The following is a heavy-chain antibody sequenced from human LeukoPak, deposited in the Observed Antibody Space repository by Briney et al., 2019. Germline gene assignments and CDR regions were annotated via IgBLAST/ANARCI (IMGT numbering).Heavy chain of an antibody. D-gene: IGHD2-21*02. J-gene: IGHJ5*02. CDR2: IVVGSANT. V-gene: IGHV1-58*01. CDR1: GFTFASSA. Sequence: SAKVSCKASGFTFASSAVQWVRQARGQRLEWIRWIVVGSANTNYAQKFQERVTITRDMSTGTAYMELSSLRSEDTAVYYCAAFDAGDCGGDCPYFSFPWGQGTLVTVSS. CDR3: AAFDAGDCGGDCPYFSFP.